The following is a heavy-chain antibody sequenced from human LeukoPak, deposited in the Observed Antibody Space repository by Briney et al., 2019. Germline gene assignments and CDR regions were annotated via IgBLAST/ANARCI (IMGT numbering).Heavy chain of an antibody. J-gene: IGHJ6*02. CDR2: ISGDSNTI. CDR3: AREGCTMTTCRRAGGHLDV. V-gene: IGHV3-11*04. D-gene: IGHD2-8*01. CDR1: GFNFNDYH. Sequence: GGSLRLSCAASGFNFNDYHMSWIRQAPGKGLEWISYISGDSNTIYYADSVRGRFTISRDNAKNSLYLQMNSLRDEDTAMYYCAREGCTMTTCRRAGGHLDVWGQGTTVTVSS.